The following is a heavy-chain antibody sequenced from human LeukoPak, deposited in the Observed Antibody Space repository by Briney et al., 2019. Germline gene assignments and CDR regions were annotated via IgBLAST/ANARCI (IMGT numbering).Heavy chain of an antibody. D-gene: IGHD2-2*01. CDR1: GYTFTGYY. CDR2: INPNRGGT. Sequence: ASVKVSCKASGYTFTGYYMHWVRQAPGQGLEWMGWINPNRGGTNYAQKFQGRVPMTSNTSLDTAHTELSGLSCDDTAVYSRARDARYCSCTSCPNGYFDLWGRGTLVTVSS. V-gene: IGHV1-2*02. CDR3: ARDARYCSCTSCPNGYFDL. J-gene: IGHJ2*01.